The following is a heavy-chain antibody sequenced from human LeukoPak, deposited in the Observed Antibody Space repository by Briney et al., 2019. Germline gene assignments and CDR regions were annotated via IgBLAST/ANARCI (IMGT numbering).Heavy chain of an antibody. V-gene: IGHV4-59*01. CDR2: IYYSGST. CDR1: GGSISTYY. D-gene: IGHD6-19*01. J-gene: IGHJ4*02. CDR3: AAESERWLVRS. Sequence: SETLSLTCTVSGGSISTYYWSWIRQPPGKGLEWIGCIYYSGSTNYNPSLKSRVTISVDTSKNQFSLKLSSVTAADTAVYYCAAESERWLVRSWGQGTLVTVSS.